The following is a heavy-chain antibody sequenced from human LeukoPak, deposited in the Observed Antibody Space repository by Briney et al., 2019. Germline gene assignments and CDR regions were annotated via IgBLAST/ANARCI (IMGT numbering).Heavy chain of an antibody. J-gene: IGHJ4*02. CDR1: GFTFSSYA. D-gene: IGHD6-19*01. Sequence: PGGSLRLSCAASGFTFSSYAMSWVREAPGKGLEWVSAISGSGGSTYYADSVKGRFTISRDNSKNTLYLQMNSLRAEDTAVYYCAKIPSGWYGNFDYWGQGTLVTVSS. CDR2: ISGSGGST. CDR3: AKIPSGWYGNFDY. V-gene: IGHV3-23*01.